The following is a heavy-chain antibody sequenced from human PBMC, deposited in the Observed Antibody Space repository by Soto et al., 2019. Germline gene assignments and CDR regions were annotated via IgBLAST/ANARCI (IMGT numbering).Heavy chain of an antibody. CDR1: GFTFSGHG. D-gene: IGHD7-27*01. CDR3: ARLTGDLFPIDY. J-gene: IGHJ4*02. CDR2: IWFDSSKK. Sequence: QVLLVESGGGVVQPGRSLRLSCAASGFTFSGHGMHWVRQAPGKGLQWVATIWFDSSKKYYADSVRGRFSISRDNSMNTLYLQMNSLRAEDTAVYYCARLTGDLFPIDYWGQGTLVTVSS. V-gene: IGHV3-33*01.